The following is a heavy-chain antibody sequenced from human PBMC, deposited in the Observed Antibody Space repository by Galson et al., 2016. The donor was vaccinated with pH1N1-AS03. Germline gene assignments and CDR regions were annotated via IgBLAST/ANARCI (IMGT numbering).Heavy chain of an antibody. J-gene: IGHJ1*01. V-gene: IGHV1-69*06. CDR3: ASGSGNYDVLEH. D-gene: IGHD1-26*01. CDR2: ITPIFGTT. Sequence: NWVRLAPGQGLEWMGGITPIFGTTKYAQKFQGRVTITADKSTNTADMELRSLRSDDTAVYYCASGSGNYDVLEHWGQGTLVIVSS.